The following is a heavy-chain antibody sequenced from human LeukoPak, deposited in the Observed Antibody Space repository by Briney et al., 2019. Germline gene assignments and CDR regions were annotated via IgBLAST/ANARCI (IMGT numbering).Heavy chain of an antibody. Sequence: GGSLRLSCAASGFTFSSYGMSWVRQAPGKGLEWVSAISGSGGSTYYADSVKGRFTISRDNSKNTLYLQMNSLRAEDTVVYYCAKRGAAVTTYYYYYYMDVWGKGTTVTISS. CDR3: AKRGAAVTTYYYYYYMDV. CDR2: ISGSGGST. V-gene: IGHV3-23*01. J-gene: IGHJ6*03. D-gene: IGHD4-17*01. CDR1: GFTFSSYG.